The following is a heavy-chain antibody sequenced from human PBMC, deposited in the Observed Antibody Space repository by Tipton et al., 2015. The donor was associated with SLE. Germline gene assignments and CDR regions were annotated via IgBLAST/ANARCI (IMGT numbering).Heavy chain of an antibody. CDR2: VNHGGST. CDR1: GGSISSHY. V-gene: IGHV4-34*01. J-gene: IGHJ3*02. Sequence: LRLSCTVSGGSISSHYWNWIRQPPGKGLEWIGEVNHGGSTNYNPSLKSRVTISVDTSKNQFSLKLSSVTAADTAVYYCARGRRFPRAQGAFDIWGQGTMVTVSS. D-gene: IGHD3-10*01. CDR3: ARGRRFPRAQGAFDI.